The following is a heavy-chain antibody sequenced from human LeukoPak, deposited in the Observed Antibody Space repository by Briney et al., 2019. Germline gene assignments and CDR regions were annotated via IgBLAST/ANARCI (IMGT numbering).Heavy chain of an antibody. Sequence: PGGSLRLSCAASGFSFSNYRMNWVRQAPGKGLEWVSSISSGRSYIYYADSVKGRFTISRDNAKNSLYLQMNSLRAEDTAVYYCAKDDFAHCSSTSCQLTAFDYWGQGTLVTVSS. J-gene: IGHJ4*02. V-gene: IGHV3-21*04. CDR3: AKDDFAHCSSTSCQLTAFDY. CDR2: ISSGRSYI. D-gene: IGHD2-2*01. CDR1: GFSFSNYR.